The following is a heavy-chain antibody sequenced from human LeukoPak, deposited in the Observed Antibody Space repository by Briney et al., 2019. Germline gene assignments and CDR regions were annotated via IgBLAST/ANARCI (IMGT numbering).Heavy chain of an antibody. CDR1: GGSFSGYY. V-gene: IGHV4-34*01. Sequence: PSETLSLTCAVYGGSFSGYYWSWIRQPPGKGLEWIGEINHSGSTNYNPSLKSRVTISVDTSKNQFSLKLSSVTAADTAVYYCARAVSDRGGWYTLLWGFFDYWGQGTLVTVSS. J-gene: IGHJ4*02. CDR2: INHSGST. D-gene: IGHD6-19*01. CDR3: ARAVSDRGGWYTLLWGFFDY.